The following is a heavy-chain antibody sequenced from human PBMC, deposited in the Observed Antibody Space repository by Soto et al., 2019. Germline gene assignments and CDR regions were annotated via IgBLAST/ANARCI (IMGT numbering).Heavy chain of an antibody. D-gene: IGHD3-22*01. J-gene: IGHJ4*02. CDR2: FDPEDGET. CDR1: GYTLTELS. CDR3: ATVSDDSSGYEVFDY. Sequence: ASVKVSCKVSGYTLTELSMHWVRQAPGKGLEWMGGFDPEDGETIYAQKFQGRVTMTEDTSTDTAYMELSSLRSEDTAVYYCATVSDDSSGYEVFDYWGQGTLVTVSS. V-gene: IGHV1-24*01.